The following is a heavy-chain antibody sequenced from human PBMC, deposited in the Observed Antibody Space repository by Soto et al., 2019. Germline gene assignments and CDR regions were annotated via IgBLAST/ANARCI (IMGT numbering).Heavy chain of an antibody. CDR2: IYWDDDK. J-gene: IGHJ4*02. CDR3: XXXXXXXXXXXXXX. Sequence: QITLKESGPSLLRPTQTLTLTCTYSGFSLSSSGVGVGWVRQPPGKALEWLTFIYWDDDKRNNLSLKTRLTITXDXSXXXXXXXXXXXXXXXXXXXXXXXXXXXXXXXXXXXWGQGTLVIVSS. V-gene: IGHV2-5*02. CDR1: GFSLSSSGVG.